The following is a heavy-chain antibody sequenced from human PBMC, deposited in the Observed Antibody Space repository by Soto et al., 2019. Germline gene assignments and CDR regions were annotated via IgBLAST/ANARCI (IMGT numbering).Heavy chain of an antibody. V-gene: IGHV4-59*11. J-gene: IGHJ5*02. CDR3: ARGGYRTLAWFDP. Sequence: QVQVQESGPGLVKPSETLSLTCTVSGGSISNHYWSWIRQSPGKGLEWIANIYHSGTTNNNLSLKGRVTISIASSKNQVSLKLNSVTAADTAVYYCARGGYRTLAWFDPWGQGTLVTVSS. CDR1: GGSISNHY. CDR2: IYHSGTT. D-gene: IGHD6-13*01.